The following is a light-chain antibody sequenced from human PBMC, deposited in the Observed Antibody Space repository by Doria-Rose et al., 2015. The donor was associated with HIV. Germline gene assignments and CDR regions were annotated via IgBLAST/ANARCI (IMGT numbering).Light chain of an antibody. V-gene: IGKV3-20*01. CDR2: DGS. CDR3: HQYGTSWT. CDR1: QSFSSTY. J-gene: IGKJ1*01. Sequence: TQSPGTLSLSPGARATLSCRASQSFSSTYLALYQQEPGQAPSLLIYDGSTRATGIPDRFSASGSGTDFTLTINRLEPEDFALYYCHQYGTSWTFGQGTKVEI.